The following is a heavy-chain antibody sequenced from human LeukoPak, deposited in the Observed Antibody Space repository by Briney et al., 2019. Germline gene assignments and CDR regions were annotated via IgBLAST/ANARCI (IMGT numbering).Heavy chain of an antibody. Sequence: ASVKVSCKASGYTFTSYYMHWVRQAPGQGLEWMGIINPSGGSTGYAQKFQGRVTMTRDTSTSTVYMELSSLRSEDTAVYYCARGYYCSSTSCPGIFDPWGQGTLVTVSS. CDR1: GYTFTSYY. D-gene: IGHD2-2*01. J-gene: IGHJ5*02. CDR3: ARGYYCSSTSCPGIFDP. CDR2: INPSGGST. V-gene: IGHV1-46*01.